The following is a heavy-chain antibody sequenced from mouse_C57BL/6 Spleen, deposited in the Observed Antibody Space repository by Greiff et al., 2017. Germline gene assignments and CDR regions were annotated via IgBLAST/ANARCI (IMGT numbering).Heavy chain of an antibody. J-gene: IGHJ3*01. Sequence: VQLQQSGPELVKPGASVKISCKASGYSFTGYYMNWVKQSPEKSLEWIGEINPSTGGTTYNQKFKAKATLTVDKSSSTAYMQLKSLTSEDSAVDYCARSANGGWFAYWGQGTLVTVSA. CDR3: ARSANGGWFAY. D-gene: IGHD4-1*01. CDR2: INPSTGGT. V-gene: IGHV1-42*01. CDR1: GYSFTGYY.